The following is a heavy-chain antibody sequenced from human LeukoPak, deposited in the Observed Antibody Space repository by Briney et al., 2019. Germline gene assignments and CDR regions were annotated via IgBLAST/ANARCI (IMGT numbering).Heavy chain of an antibody. J-gene: IGHJ4*02. CDR2: MNPNSGNT. CDR3: ARQGGSYPTVDY. CDR1: GYTFTSYD. D-gene: IGHD1-26*01. Sequence: ASVKVSCKASGYTFTSYDINWVRQATVQGLEWMGWMNPNSGNTGYAQKFQGRVTMTRNTSISTAYMELSSLRSEDTAVYYCARQGGSYPTVDYWGQGTLVTVYS. V-gene: IGHV1-8*01.